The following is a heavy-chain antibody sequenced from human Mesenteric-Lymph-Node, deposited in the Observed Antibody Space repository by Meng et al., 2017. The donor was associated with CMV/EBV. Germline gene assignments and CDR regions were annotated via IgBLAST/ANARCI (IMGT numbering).Heavy chain of an antibody. Sequence: ASVKVSCKASGYTFIGYYMHWVRQAPGQGLEWMGWINPNSGGTNYAQKFQGRVTMTRDTSISTAYMELSRLRSDDTAVYYCARDPQGAFIYDFWSGYSPQIWFDPWGQGTLVTVSS. CDR1: GYTFIGYY. CDR3: ARDPQGAFIYDFWSGYSPQIWFDP. V-gene: IGHV1-2*02. J-gene: IGHJ5*02. D-gene: IGHD3-3*01. CDR2: INPNSGGT.